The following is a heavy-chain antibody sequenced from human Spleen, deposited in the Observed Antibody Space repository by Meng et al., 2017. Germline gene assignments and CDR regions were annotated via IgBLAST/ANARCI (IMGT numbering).Heavy chain of an antibody. CDR2: IHHSGTT. D-gene: IGHD3-22*01. J-gene: IGHJ4*02. V-gene: IGHV4-39*01. Sequence: QLQLQQSGPGLLKPSETLSLTCTVSGGSISSSSSYWGWLRQPPGKGLEWIGTIHHSGTTYYNPSLSSRVTVSVDMSKEQFSLKLRFMTAADTAVYFCGRHETGYYYNWGQGTLVTVSS. CDR3: GRHETGYYYN. CDR1: GGSISSSSSY.